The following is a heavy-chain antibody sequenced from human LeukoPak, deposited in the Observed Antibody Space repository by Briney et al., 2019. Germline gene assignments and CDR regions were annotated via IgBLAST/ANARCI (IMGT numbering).Heavy chain of an antibody. CDR2: TSGSGSTI. Sequence: GGSLRLSCAASGFIFSDYYMSWIREAPGKGGEWVSYTSGSGSTIYNADSVKGRLTISRDNAKKSLYLQMNSLRVEDTAVYYCAKDRLGSGSFDCWGQGTLVTVSS. D-gene: IGHD3-10*02. V-gene: IGHV3-11*01. J-gene: IGHJ4*02. CDR3: AKDRLGSGSFDC. CDR1: GFIFSDYY.